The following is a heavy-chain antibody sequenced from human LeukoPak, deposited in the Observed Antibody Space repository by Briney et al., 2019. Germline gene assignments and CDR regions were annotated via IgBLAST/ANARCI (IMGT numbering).Heavy chain of an antibody. V-gene: IGHV3-11*01. D-gene: IGHD6-13*01. CDR1: GLTFSDYY. Sequence: PGGSLRLSCAASGLTFSDYYMSWIRQAPGKGLEWVSYISSSGFTIDYADSVKGRFTISRDNAKNSLYLQMNSLRAEDTAVYYCARDVRARLADGYYMDVWGKGTTVAASS. CDR2: ISSSGFTI. J-gene: IGHJ6*03. CDR3: ARDVRARLADGYYMDV.